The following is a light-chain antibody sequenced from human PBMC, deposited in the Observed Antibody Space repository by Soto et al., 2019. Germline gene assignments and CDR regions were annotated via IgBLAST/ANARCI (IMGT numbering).Light chain of an antibody. Sequence: QSVLTQPASVSASPGQSITISCTGTSSDVGSYNYVSWYQHHPGKVPKLMIYDVSSRPSGVSNRFSGSKSGNTASLTISGLQTEDEADYYCSSYTTSETRVFGTGTKVTV. CDR1: SSDVGSYNY. CDR2: DVS. V-gene: IGLV2-14*03. J-gene: IGLJ1*01. CDR3: SSYTTSETRV.